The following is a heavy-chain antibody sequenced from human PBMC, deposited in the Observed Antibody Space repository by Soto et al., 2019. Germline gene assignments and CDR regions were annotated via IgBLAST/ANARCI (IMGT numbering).Heavy chain of an antibody. J-gene: IGHJ1*01. V-gene: IGHV1-58*01. CDR2: IVVGSGNT. CDR3: ARGLYDYVWGSYRYSYFQH. Sequence: SVKVSCKASGFTFTSSAVQWVRQARGQRLEWIGWIVVGSGNTNYAQKFQERVTITRDMSTSTAYMELSSLRSEDTAVYYCARGLYDYVWGSYRYSYFQHWGQGTLVTVSS. CDR1: GFTFTSSA. D-gene: IGHD3-16*02.